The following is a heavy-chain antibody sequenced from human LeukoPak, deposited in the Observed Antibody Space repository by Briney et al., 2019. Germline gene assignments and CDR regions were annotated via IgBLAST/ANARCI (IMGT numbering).Heavy chain of an antibody. Sequence: GGSLRLSCAASGFTFSSYSMNWVRQAPGKGLEWVSSISSSSSYIYYADSVKGRFTISRDNAKNSLYLQMNSLRAEDTAVYYCARDRERGYSYGYEHWGQGTLVTVSS. J-gene: IGHJ1*01. V-gene: IGHV3-21*01. CDR2: ISSSSSYI. D-gene: IGHD5-18*01. CDR1: GFTFSSYS. CDR3: ARDRERGYSYGYEH.